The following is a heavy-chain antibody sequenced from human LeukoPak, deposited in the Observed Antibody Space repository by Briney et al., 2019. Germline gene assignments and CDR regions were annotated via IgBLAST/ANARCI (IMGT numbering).Heavy chain of an antibody. CDR1: GGSISGYY. D-gene: IGHD7-27*01. V-gene: IGHV4-59*01. CDR3: ARSAWGYAFDI. Sequence: PSETLPLTCTVSGGSISGYYWSWIRQPPGKGLEWIGYIYYSGSTSYNPSLKGRVTTSIDTSQKQFSLKLRSVTAADTAMYYCARSAWGYAFDIWGRGTMVTVSS. J-gene: IGHJ3*02. CDR2: IYYSGST.